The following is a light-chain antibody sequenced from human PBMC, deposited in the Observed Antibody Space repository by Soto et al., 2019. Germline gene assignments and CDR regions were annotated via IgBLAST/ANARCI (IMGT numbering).Light chain of an antibody. CDR3: QQYCISPIFS. V-gene: IGKV3-20*01. CDR1: RSVDTDY. Sequence: EIVLTQSPGSLSLSPGERATLSCRASRSVDTDYLAWYQQKPGQAPRLLIHGASNRATGIPDRFSGSGSATAFTLIISRLGPEDFAVYYCQQYCISPIFSFGLGNKV. CDR2: GAS. J-gene: IGKJ3*01.